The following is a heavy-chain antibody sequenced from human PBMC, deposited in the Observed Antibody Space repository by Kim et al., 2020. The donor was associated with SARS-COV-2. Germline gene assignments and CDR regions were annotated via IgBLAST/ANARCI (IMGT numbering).Heavy chain of an antibody. CDR2: INSDGSSK. D-gene: IGHD3-9*01. Sequence: GGSLRLSCAASGFTFSSYWMHWVRQAPGKGLEWVSRINSDGSSKYYADSVKGRFTISRDNAKNTLYLQMNSLRAEDTAVYYCARTAHYDILTGFDYWGQGTLVS. V-gene: IGHV3-74*01. CDR3: ARTAHYDILTGFDY. CDR1: GFTFSSYW. J-gene: IGHJ4*02.